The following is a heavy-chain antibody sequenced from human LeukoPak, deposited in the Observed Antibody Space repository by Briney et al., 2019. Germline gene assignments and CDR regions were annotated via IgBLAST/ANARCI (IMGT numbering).Heavy chain of an antibody. CDR2: INPNSGGT. J-gene: IGHJ4*02. V-gene: IGHV1-2*02. Sequence: GASVKVSCKASGYTFTCYYMHWVRQAPGQGLEWMGWINPNSGGTNYAQKFQGRVTMTRDTSISTAYMELSRLRSDDTAVYYCARDFVVVPAAVDYWGQGTLVTVSS. CDR3: ARDFVVVPAAVDY. CDR1: GYTFTCYY. D-gene: IGHD2-2*01.